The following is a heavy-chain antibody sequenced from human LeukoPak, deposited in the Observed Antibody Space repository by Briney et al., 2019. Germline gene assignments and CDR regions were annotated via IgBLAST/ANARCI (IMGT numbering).Heavy chain of an antibody. Sequence: SETLSLTCAVSGYSISSCYYSCLIRPPPGKGLVWIGSIYHSGSTYYNPSLKSRVTISVDTSKNQFSLKLSSVTAADTAVYYCARGRAVVATGGLYYYYFDVWGKRPTVPVSS. CDR2: IYHSGST. CDR1: GYSISSCYY. J-gene: IGHJ6*03. D-gene: IGHD2-15*01. V-gene: IGHV4-38-2*01. CDR3: ARGRAVVATGGLYYYYFDV.